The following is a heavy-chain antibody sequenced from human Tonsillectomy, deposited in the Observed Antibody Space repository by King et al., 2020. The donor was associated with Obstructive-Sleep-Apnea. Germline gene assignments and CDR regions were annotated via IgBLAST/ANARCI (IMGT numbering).Heavy chain of an antibody. CDR1: GFTVSNAW. Sequence: VQLVESGGGLVKPGGSLRLSCAASGFTVSNAWMSWVRQPPGKGLEWVGRIKSKIDGGSTDYAAPVKGRFTISRDDSKNTLSLQMNNLKNEYTAVYFCATGGALFDSSGYPPYYFGYWGQGTLVTVSS. CDR3: ATGGALFDSSGYPPYYFGY. CDR2: IKSKIDGGST. D-gene: IGHD3-22*01. J-gene: IGHJ4*02. V-gene: IGHV3-15*01.